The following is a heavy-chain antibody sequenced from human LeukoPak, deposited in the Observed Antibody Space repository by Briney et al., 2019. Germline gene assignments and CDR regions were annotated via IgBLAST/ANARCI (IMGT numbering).Heavy chain of an antibody. Sequence: PGGSLRLSCAASGFTFTSYSMNWVRQAPGKGLEWVSYISSSSSTIYYADSVKGRYTISRDNAKNSLYLQMNSLRAEDTAVYYCAREGSVSLRGLSWGQGTLVTVSS. CDR2: ISSSSSTI. J-gene: IGHJ4*02. D-gene: IGHD5/OR15-5a*01. CDR3: AREGSVSLRGLS. V-gene: IGHV3-48*01. CDR1: GFTFTSYS.